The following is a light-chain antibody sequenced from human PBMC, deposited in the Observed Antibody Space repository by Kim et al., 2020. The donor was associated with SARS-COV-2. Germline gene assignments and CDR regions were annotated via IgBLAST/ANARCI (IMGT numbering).Light chain of an antibody. CDR1: QPVLFSANNKSY. J-gene: IGKJ2*01. CDR3: QQYFSTPYT. V-gene: IGKV4-1*01. Sequence: RATITCRSSQPVLFSANNKSYLAWYQQKSGQPPKLLIYWASTRESGVPDRFSGSGSGTDFTLTISTLQAEDVAVYSCQQYFSTPYTFGQGTKLEIK. CDR2: WAS.